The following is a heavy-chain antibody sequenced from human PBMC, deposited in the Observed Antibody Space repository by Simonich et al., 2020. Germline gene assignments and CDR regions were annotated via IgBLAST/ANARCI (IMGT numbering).Heavy chain of an antibody. CDR3: ATGNLPTTQGGVFDY. D-gene: IGHD5-12*01. V-gene: IGHV1-24*01. CDR2: FDPEEGET. Sequence: VHGGAEVKKPGASVKVSCKVSGYTLTELSMHWVRQAPGKGLEWMGGFDPEEGETIYAQKCQGRVTMTEDTSTDTAYMELSSLRSEDTAVYYCATGNLPTTQGGVFDYWGQGTLVTVSS. J-gene: IGHJ4*02. CDR1: GYTLTELS.